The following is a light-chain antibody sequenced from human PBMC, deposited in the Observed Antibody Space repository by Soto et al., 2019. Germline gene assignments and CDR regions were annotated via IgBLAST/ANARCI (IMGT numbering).Light chain of an antibody. CDR1: QSVSSN. CDR2: GAS. CDR3: QQYNNWPRT. J-gene: IGKJ1*01. V-gene: IGKV3-15*01. Sequence: EIVLTHSPATLSSFPGDRVALSCSASQSVSSNLAWYQQKPGQAPRLLIYGASTRATGIPARFSGSGSGTEFTLTISSLQSEDFAVYYCQQYNNWPRTFGQGTKVDI.